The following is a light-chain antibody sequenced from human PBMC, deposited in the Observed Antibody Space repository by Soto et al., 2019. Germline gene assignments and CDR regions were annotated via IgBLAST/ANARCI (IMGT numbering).Light chain of an antibody. J-gene: IGLJ1*01. CDR3: QAWDSDTDV. Sequence: SYELTQPPSVSVSPGQTASITCSGDRLGDKYACWYQQKPGQSPVLVIYQDTKRPSGIPERFSGSNSGNTPTLTISGTQAMDEADYYCQAWDSDTDVFGTGTKLTVL. CDR2: QDT. V-gene: IGLV3-1*01. CDR1: RLGDKY.